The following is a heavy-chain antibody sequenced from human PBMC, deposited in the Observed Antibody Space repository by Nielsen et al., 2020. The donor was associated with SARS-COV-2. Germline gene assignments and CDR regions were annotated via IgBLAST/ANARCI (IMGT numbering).Heavy chain of an antibody. Sequence: GESLKISCAASGFPFNSYWMHWVRQAPGKGLVWLARINNDGSSTSQAGSVKGRFTISRDNARNTLYLQMNSLSGDDTAVYFCARDDNRPNGGFDYWGQGTLVTVSS. CDR2: INNDGSST. CDR1: GFPFNSYW. CDR3: ARDDNRPNGGFDY. V-gene: IGHV3-74*01. D-gene: IGHD3-9*01. J-gene: IGHJ4*02.